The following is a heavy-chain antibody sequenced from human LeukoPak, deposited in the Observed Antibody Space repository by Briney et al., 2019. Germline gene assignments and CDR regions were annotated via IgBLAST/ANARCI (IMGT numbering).Heavy chain of an antibody. Sequence: PVKVSCKASGYTFTSYGISWVRQAPGQGLEWMGWISAYNGNTNYAQKLQGRVTMTTDTSTSTAYMELRSLRSDDTAVYYCARLSVTFGGVIVIPGDYWGQGTLVTVSS. D-gene: IGHD3-16*02. J-gene: IGHJ4*02. CDR3: ARLSVTFGGVIVIPGDY. CDR2: ISAYNGNT. CDR1: GYTFTSYG. V-gene: IGHV1-18*01.